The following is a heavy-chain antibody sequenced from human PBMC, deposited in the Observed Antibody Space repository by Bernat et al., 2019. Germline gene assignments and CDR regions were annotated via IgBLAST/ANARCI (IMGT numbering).Heavy chain of an antibody. CDR2: ISSSSSYI. V-gene: IGHV3-21*01. J-gene: IGHJ4*02. CDR3: ARDPSSWEDY. Sequence: EVQLVESGGGLAQPGGSLRLSCAASEFTLRNYDMHWVRQAPGKGLEWVSSISSSSSYIYYADSVKGRFTISRDNAKNSLYLQMNSLRAEDTAVYYCARDPSSWEDYWGQGTLVTVSS. D-gene: IGHD6-13*01. CDR1: EFTLRNYD.